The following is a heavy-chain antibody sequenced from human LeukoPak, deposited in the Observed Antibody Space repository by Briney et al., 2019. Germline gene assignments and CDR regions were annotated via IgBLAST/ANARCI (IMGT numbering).Heavy chain of an antibody. V-gene: IGHV4-38-2*02. CDR2: IYYSGST. D-gene: IGHD6-13*01. J-gene: IGHJ4*02. CDR1: GYSINSGYY. CDR3: AREAAAIDY. Sequence: SETLSLTCTVSGYSINSGYYWSWIRQPPGKRLEWIGSIYYSGSTYSNPTLKSRLTISVDTSKNQISLNLTSVTAADAAVYYCAREAAAIDYWGQGTLVTVSS.